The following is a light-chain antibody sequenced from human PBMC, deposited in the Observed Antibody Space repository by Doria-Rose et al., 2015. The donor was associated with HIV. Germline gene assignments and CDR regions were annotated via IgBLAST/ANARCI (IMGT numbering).Light chain of an antibody. Sequence: TQSPGTLSLSPGERVTLSCRASQSFSSTYLAWYQQNPGQAPSLIIYDGSTRSTGIPDRFSASGSGTDFTLTINRLEPEDFALYYCHQYGTSWTFGQGTKVEI. CDR2: DGS. V-gene: IGKV3-20*01. CDR1: QSFSSTY. CDR3: HQYGTSWT. J-gene: IGKJ1*01.